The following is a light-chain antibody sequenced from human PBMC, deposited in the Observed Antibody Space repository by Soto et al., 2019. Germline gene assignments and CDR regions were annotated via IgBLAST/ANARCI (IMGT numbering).Light chain of an antibody. J-gene: IGLJ1*01. CDR3: CSFAGSYSYV. V-gene: IGLV2-11*01. Sequence: QSVLTQPRSVSASPGQSVPISCTGTRSDVGRYDYVSWYQQHPGKAPKLIVYDVTERPSGVPDRFSGSKSGNTASLTISGLQAEDEADYSCCSFAGSYSYVFGTGTNVTVL. CDR1: RSDVGRYDY. CDR2: DVT.